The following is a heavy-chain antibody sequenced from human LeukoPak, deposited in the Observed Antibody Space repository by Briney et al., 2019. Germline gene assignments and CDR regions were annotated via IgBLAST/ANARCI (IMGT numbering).Heavy chain of an antibody. CDR2: ISAAGGST. D-gene: IGHD1-26*01. CDR3: AIDRSGGIYATFEY. CDR1: GFTFRNYA. J-gene: IGHJ4*02. V-gene: IGHV3-23*01. Sequence: TGGSLRLSCAASGFTFRNYAISWVRQAPGKGLEWVLAISAAGGSTYYADSVKGRFTFSRDNAKNTLYVQMNSLRAEDTAVYYCAIDRSGGIYATFEYWGQGTLVTVSS.